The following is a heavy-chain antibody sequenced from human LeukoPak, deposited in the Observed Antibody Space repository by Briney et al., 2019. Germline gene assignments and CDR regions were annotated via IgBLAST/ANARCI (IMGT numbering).Heavy chain of an antibody. D-gene: IGHD3-22*01. Sequence: GGSLRLSCAATGFTFSNYWMSWFRQAPGKGLEWVSYISSSGSTIYYADSVKGRFTISRDNAKNSLYLQMNSLRAEDTAVYYCAREGYNYDSSGYQSRYFDLWGRGTLVTVSS. CDR3: AREGYNYDSSGYQSRYFDL. CDR1: GFTFSNYW. CDR2: ISSSGSTI. J-gene: IGHJ2*01. V-gene: IGHV3-11*04.